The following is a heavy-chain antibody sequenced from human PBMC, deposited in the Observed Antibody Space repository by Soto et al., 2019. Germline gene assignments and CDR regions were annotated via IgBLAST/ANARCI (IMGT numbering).Heavy chain of an antibody. J-gene: IGHJ5*02. CDR1: VGSGISYD. CDR2: IYYSGSS. Sequence: PSETLSVTGSFAVGSGISYDGSWIRQPPGNGLEWIVYIYYSGSSNYNPALKGLFTISVDTSKNQFSLKLSSVTAGDTAVYYCARVNPITMVRGVIWWFDPWGQRTLVPV. D-gene: IGHD3-10*01. V-gene: IGHV4-59*02. CDR3: ARVNPITMVRGVIWWFDP.